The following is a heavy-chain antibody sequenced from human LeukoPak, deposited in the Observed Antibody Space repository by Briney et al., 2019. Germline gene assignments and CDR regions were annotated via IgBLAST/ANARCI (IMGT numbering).Heavy chain of an antibody. J-gene: IGHJ5*02. CDR1: GFTSSNAW. CDR2: ISGGGEST. D-gene: IGHD3-10*01. CDR3: AKLRSGSYYGWFDP. V-gene: IGHV3-23*01. Sequence: GGSLRLACAASGFTSSNAWMSWVRQAPGKGLEWVSFISGGGESTYYADSVKGRFTIYRDNSKNTLCLQMNSLRAEDTAVYYCAKLRSGSYYGWFDPWGQGTLVTVSS.